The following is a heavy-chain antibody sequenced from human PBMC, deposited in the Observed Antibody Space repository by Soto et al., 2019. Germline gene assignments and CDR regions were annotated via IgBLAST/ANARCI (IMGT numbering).Heavy chain of an antibody. D-gene: IGHD3-3*01. CDR1: GYTFTSYD. CDR3: ARGSGPIRFLEWSRYYYYYVMDV. CDR2: MNPNSGNT. Sequence: QVQLVQSGAEVKKPGASVKVSCKASGYTFTSYDINWVRQATGQGLEWMGWMNPNSGNTGYAQKFQGRVTMTRNTSISTAYMELSSLRSEDTAVYYCARGSGPIRFLEWSRYYYYYVMDVWGQGTTVTVSS. J-gene: IGHJ6*02. V-gene: IGHV1-8*01.